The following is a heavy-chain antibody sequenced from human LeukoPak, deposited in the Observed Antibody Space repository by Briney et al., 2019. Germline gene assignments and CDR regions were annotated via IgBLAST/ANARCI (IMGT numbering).Heavy chain of an antibody. CDR2: ISGSDGST. D-gene: IGHD6-13*01. J-gene: IGHJ4*02. Sequence: PGGSLRLSCAASGFTFSNYAMSWVRQAPGKGLEWVSDISGSDGSTYYADSVKGRFSISRDISKCTLYLQMNSLRAEDTAVYYCARSHSSWYDYWGQGTLVTVSS. CDR1: GFTFSNYA. V-gene: IGHV3-23*01. CDR3: ARSHSSWYDY.